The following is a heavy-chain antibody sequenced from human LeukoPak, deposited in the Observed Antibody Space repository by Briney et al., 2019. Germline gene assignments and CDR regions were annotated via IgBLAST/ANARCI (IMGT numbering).Heavy chain of an antibody. J-gene: IGHJ4*02. CDR1: GFTFSSYG. CDR3: AKDRGYCSSTSCYPTELDY. CDR2: IWYDGSNK. V-gene: IGHV3-33*06. D-gene: IGHD2-2*01. Sequence: GRSLRLSCAASGFTFSSYGMHWVRQAPGKGLEWVAVIWYDGSNKYYADSVKGRFTISRDNSKSTLYLQMNSLRAEDTAVYYCAKDRGYCSSTSCYPTELDYWGQGTLVTVSS.